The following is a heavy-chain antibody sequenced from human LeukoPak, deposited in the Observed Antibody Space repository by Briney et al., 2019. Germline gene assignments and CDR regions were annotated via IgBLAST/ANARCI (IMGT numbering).Heavy chain of an antibody. Sequence: GASVKVSCKASGYTFTSYGISWVRQAPGQGLEWMGWISAYNGNTNYAQKLQCRVTTTTDTSTSTAYMELRSLRSDDTAVYYCARTERGYCSSTSCYALIVDYYYYMDVWGKGTTVTVSS. J-gene: IGHJ6*03. V-gene: IGHV1-18*01. CDR1: GYTFTSYG. CDR2: ISAYNGNT. D-gene: IGHD2-2*01. CDR3: ARTERGYCSSTSCYALIVDYYYYMDV.